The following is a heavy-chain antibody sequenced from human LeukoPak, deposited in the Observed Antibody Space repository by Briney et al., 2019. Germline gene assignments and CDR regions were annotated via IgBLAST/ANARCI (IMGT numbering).Heavy chain of an antibody. CDR2: IKQDGSEK. CDR1: GFTFSSYW. J-gene: IGHJ4*02. D-gene: IGHD3-22*01. V-gene: IGHV3-7*01. CDR3: ARDLYYYDSSGYYY. Sequence: GGSLRLSCAASGFTFSSYWMSWVRQAPGKGLEWVANIKQDGSEKYYVDSVKGRFTISRDNAKNSLYLQMNSLRAEDTAVYYCARDLYYYDSSGYYYWGQGTLVTVSS.